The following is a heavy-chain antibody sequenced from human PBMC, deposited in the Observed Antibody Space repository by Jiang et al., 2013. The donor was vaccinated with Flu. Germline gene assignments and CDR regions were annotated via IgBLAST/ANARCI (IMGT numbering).Heavy chain of an antibody. J-gene: IGHJ4*02. V-gene: IGHV3-21*01. Sequence: VQLLESGGGLVKPGGSLRLSCAASGFTFRNYNMNWVRQAPGKGLEWVSSIGSSGSYIQYADSVKGRFTISRDNAKNSLYLQMSSLRAEDTAIYYCVREVYFYGSPNYFDYWGQGTLVTVSS. CDR1: GFTFRNYN. D-gene: IGHD2/OR15-2a*01. CDR3: VREVYFYGSPNYFDY. CDR2: IGSSGSYI.